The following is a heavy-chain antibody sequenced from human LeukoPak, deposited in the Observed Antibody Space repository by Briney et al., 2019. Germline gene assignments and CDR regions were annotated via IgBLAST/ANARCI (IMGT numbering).Heavy chain of an antibody. J-gene: IGHJ4*02. CDR2: INHSRTT. CDR3: ATQGRSTQVFQV. V-gene: IGHV4-34*01. Sequence: PETLSLTCAVYGGSFSGYYWSWIRQPPGKGLEWIGEINHSRTTNYNPSLKSRVTISVDTSKNRFSLKLSSVIAADTAVYYCATQGRSTQVFQVWGQGTLVTVSS. D-gene: IGHD2-8*01. CDR1: GGSFSGYY.